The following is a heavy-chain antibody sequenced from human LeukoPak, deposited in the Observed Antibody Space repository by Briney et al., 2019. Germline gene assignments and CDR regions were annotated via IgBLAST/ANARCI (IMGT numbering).Heavy chain of an antibody. CDR2: MYYSGST. Sequence: KPSETLSLTCTVSGGSISSYYWSWIRQPPGKGLEWIGYMYYSGSTNYNPSLKSRVTISVDTSKNQFSLKLSSVTAADTAVYYCARGNHYCSSTSCYRGFDYWGQGTLVTVSS. CDR3: ARGNHYCSSTSCYRGFDY. D-gene: IGHD2-2*01. V-gene: IGHV4-59*01. CDR1: GGSISSYY. J-gene: IGHJ4*02.